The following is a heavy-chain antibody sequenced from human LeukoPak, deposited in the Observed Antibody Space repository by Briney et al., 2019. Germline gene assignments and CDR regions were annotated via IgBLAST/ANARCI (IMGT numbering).Heavy chain of an antibody. Sequence: PGGSLRLSCAASGFTFSSYDMHWVRHPPGKGLEWVSAIGTSDDTYYPDSVKGRFTISREDAKNSLYLQMNSLRAGDTAVYYCAARYCSNVVCYPLDYWGQGILVTVSS. CDR3: AARYCSNVVCYPLDY. J-gene: IGHJ4*02. D-gene: IGHD2-8*01. CDR1: GFTFSSYD. CDR2: IGTSDDT. V-gene: IGHV3-13*01.